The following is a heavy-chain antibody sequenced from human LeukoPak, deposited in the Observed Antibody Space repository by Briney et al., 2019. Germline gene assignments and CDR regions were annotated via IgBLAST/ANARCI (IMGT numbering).Heavy chain of an antibody. Sequence: PGGSLRLSCAASGFTFSSYGMHWVRQVPGKGLEWVAFIRYDGSNKYYADSVKGRFTISRDNSKNTLYLQMNSLRAEDTAVYYCAKDHLKRSSTSCGWFDPWGQGTLVTVSS. J-gene: IGHJ5*02. D-gene: IGHD2-2*01. V-gene: IGHV3-30*02. CDR3: AKDHLKRSSTSCGWFDP. CDR1: GFTFSSYG. CDR2: IRYDGSNK.